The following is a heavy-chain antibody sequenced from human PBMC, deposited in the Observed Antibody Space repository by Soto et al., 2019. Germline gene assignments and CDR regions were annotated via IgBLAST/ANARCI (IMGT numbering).Heavy chain of an antibody. V-gene: IGHV1-46*01. J-gene: IGHJ3*02. CDR2: INPSGGST. D-gene: IGHD3-10*01. Sequence: ASVKVSCKASGYTFTSYYMHWVRQAPGQGLEWMGIINPSGGSTSYAQKFQGRVTMTRDTSTSTVYMELSSLRSEDTAVYYCSHGSEPLDAFDIRGQGTMVTVSS. CDR3: SHGSEPLDAFDI. CDR1: GYTFTSYY.